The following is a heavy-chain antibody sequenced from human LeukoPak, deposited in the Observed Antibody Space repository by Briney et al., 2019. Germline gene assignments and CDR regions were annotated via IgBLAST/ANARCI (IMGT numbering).Heavy chain of an antibody. CDR3: ACSRSYHSLSDAFDI. J-gene: IGHJ3*02. CDR2: INSDGSAT. D-gene: IGHD3-10*02. Sequence: GGSLRLSCAASGFTFSNYWMHWVRQAPGKGLVWVSRINSDGSATRYADSVKGRFTISRDNAKNTLYLQMNTLRAEDTAVYYCACSRSYHSLSDAFDIWGQATMVTVSS. CDR1: GFTFSNYW. V-gene: IGHV3-74*01.